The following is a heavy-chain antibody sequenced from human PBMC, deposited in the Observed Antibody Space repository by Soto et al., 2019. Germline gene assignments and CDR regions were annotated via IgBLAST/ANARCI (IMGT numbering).Heavy chain of an antibody. D-gene: IGHD3-3*01. CDR1: GFPFSGSA. Sequence: PGGSLRRSCAASGFPFSGSAMHWVRPASGKGLEWVGRIRSKPNNYATAYGASVKGRFTISRDDSKNTAYLQMNSLNTEDTAVYYCSRQASDFWSGKPQYYMDVWGKGTTVTVSS. CDR2: IRSKPNNYAT. J-gene: IGHJ6*03. V-gene: IGHV3-73*01. CDR3: SRQASDFWSGKPQYYMDV.